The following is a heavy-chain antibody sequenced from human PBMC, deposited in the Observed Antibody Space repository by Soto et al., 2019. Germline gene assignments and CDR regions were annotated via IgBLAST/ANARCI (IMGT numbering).Heavy chain of an antibody. CDR3: ARWTDYTQIASYHYGLDV. CDR1: GGSVTSYY. Sequence: SETLSLTCTVSGGSVTSYYWSWIRQPPGKGMDWIAYIYYSGSTNYNPSFKSRVTVSVDMSKNQFSLTLTSVTAADAAVYYCARWTDYTQIASYHYGLDVWGQGTTVTVSS. J-gene: IGHJ6*02. V-gene: IGHV4-59*02. CDR2: IYYSGST. D-gene: IGHD4-4*01.